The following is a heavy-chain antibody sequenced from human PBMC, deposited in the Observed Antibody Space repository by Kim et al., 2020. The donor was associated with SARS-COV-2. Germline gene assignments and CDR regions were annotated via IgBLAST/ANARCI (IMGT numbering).Heavy chain of an antibody. Sequence: GGSLRLSCVDSRLDFSFFVMTWVRRAPGQGLEWISTIDEGGTMKNYADSVRGRFTISRDNFKNSLYLDMNSLRAEDTAVYYCVRRCRGRYDTLSGSDYWGRGTVLTVSS. J-gene: IGHJ4*02. D-gene: IGHD3-9*01. V-gene: IGHV3-23*01. CDR3: VRRCRGRYDTLSGSDY. CDR1: RLDFSFFV. CDR2: IDEGGTMK.